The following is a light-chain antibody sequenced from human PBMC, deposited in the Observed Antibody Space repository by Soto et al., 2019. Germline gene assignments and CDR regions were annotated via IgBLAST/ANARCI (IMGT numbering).Light chain of an antibody. CDR2: EVN. V-gene: IGLV2-8*01. CDR3: TSYAGYNNPVV. Sequence: QSALTQPPSASGSPGQSVTISCTGTSSDVGFYNYVSWYQQHPDKAPQLMIYEVNKRPSVVPDRFSGSKSGNTASLTVSGLQTDDEADYYCTSYAGYNNPVVFGGGTKLTVL. J-gene: IGLJ3*02. CDR1: SSDVGFYNY.